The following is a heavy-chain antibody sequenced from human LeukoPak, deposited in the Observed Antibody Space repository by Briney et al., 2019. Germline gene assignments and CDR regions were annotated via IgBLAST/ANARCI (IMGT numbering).Heavy chain of an antibody. CDR3: AKALAAAGTTNDY. J-gene: IGHJ4*02. D-gene: IGHD6-13*01. CDR1: GFTFSSYA. CDR2: ISGSGGST. V-gene: IGHV3-23*01. Sequence: GGSLRLSCAASGFTFSSYAVSWVRQAPGKGLEWVSGISGSGGSTYYADSVKGRFTISRDKSKNTVYLQMNSLRAEDTAVYYCAKALAAAGTTNDYWGQGTLVTVSS.